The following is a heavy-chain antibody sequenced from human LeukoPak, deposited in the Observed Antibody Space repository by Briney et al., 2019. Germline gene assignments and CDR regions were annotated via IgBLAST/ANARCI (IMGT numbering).Heavy chain of an antibody. CDR1: GFTFSSYA. CDR3: ASLQDH. Sequence: GGSLRLSCEASGFTFSSYAIRWVRQAPGTGLEWVSSIPGSGGATYYADSVRGRFSISRDSSKNTLYLQMNSLRPEDTAVYYCASLQDHWGQGILVTVSS. V-gene: IGHV3-23*01. J-gene: IGHJ4*02. CDR2: IPGSGGAT.